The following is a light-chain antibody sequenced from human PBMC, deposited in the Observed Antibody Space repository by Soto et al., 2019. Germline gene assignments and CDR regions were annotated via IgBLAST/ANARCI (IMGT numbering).Light chain of an antibody. CDR2: GAS. CDR1: QSVSSNF. Sequence: ETVLTQSPGTLSLSPGERATLSCRASQSVSSNFLAWYHQKPGQAPRLLIYGASSRATGIPDRFSGSGSGTDFTLTISRLEPVDFAVYYCQQYGSSPVTFGQGTKVEIK. J-gene: IGKJ1*01. CDR3: QQYGSSPVT. V-gene: IGKV3-20*01.